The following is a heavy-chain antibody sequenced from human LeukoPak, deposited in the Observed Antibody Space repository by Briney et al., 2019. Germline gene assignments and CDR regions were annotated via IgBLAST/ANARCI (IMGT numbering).Heavy chain of an antibody. CDR3: ARGPDYVWGSYLSY. J-gene: IGHJ4*02. CDR1: GGSFSGYY. V-gene: IGHV4-34*01. D-gene: IGHD3-16*02. CDR2: INHSGST. Sequence: SETLSLAYAVYGGSFSGYYWSWIRQPPGKGLEWIGEINHSGSTNYNPSLKSRVTISVDTSKNQFSLKLSSVTAADTAVYYCARGPDYVWGSYLSYWGQGTLVTVSS.